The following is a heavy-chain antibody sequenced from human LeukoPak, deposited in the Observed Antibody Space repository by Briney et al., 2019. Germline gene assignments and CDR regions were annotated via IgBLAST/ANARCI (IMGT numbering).Heavy chain of an antibody. J-gene: IGHJ4*02. V-gene: IGHV3-21*01. CDR2: ISSSSSYI. D-gene: IGHD6-13*01. Sequence: GGSLRLSCAASGFTFSSYNMNWVRQAPGKGLEGVSSISSSSSYIYYADSVKGRFTISRDNAKNSLYLQMNSLRVEDTAVYYCARDLTTIAHKFDYWGRGTLVTVSS. CDR3: ARDLTTIAHKFDY. CDR1: GFTFSSYN.